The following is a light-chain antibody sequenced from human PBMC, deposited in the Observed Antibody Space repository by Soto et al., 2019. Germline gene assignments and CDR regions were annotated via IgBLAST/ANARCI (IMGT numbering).Light chain of an antibody. Sequence: DIQLTQSPSTLSASVGDRVTITCRASQSISSWLAWYQQKPGKAPKLLIYKASSLESGVPSRFSGSGSGTEFTLTISSLQPDDFATYYCQQYNSYALTFGGGTKVEIK. J-gene: IGKJ4*01. CDR2: KAS. CDR3: QQYNSYALT. V-gene: IGKV1-5*03. CDR1: QSISSW.